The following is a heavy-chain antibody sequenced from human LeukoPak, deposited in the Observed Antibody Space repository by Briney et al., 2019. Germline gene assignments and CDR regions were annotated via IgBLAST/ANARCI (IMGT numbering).Heavy chain of an antibody. CDR2: INPNSGGT. J-gene: IGHJ4*02. CDR3: ARGLDKYDYWSGYFLAY. V-gene: IGHV1-2*02. CDR1: GYTFTGYY. D-gene: IGHD3-3*01. Sequence: ASVKVSCKASGYTFTGYYMCWVRQAPGQGLEWMGWINPNSGGTNYAQTFQGRVTMTRDTSISTAYMELSRLRSDDTAVYYCARGLDKYDYWSGYFLAYWGQGTLVTVSS.